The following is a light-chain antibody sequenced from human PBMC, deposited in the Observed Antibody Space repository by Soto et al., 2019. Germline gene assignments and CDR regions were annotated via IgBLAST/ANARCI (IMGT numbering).Light chain of an antibody. V-gene: IGLV1-44*01. Sequence: QSVLTQPPSACGAPGQRVTISCSGGSSNIGSNTVTWYQQLPETAPKLLIYINDQRPSGVPDRFSGSKSGTSASLAISGLQSEDEADYYCAAWDDSLNGYVFGTGTKLTVL. J-gene: IGLJ1*01. CDR1: SSNIGSNT. CDR3: AAWDDSLNGYV. CDR2: IND.